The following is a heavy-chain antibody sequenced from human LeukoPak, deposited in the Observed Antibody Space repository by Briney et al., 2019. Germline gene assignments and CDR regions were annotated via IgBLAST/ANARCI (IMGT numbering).Heavy chain of an antibody. CDR2: VRYSGST. V-gene: IGHV4-59*08. J-gene: IGHJ4*02. Sequence: SETLSLTCSVSGVSIFSYYWNWIRQPPGKGLEWIGYVRYSGSTNYNPSLKSRVTISVDTSKSQFSLKLSSATAADTAVYYCATGRSIRYFDYWGQGTLLTVSS. CDR1: GVSIFSYY. CDR3: ATGRSIRYFDY. D-gene: IGHD4-17*01.